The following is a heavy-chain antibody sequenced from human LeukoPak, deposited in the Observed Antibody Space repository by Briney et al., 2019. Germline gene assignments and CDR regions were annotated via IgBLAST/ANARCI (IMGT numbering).Heavy chain of an antibody. CDR3: AREKVTMIVVTFDY. J-gene: IGHJ4*02. CDR1: GGSISSGSYY. CDR2: IYYSGST. Sequence: PSETLSLTCTVSGGSISSGSYYWSWIRQPPGKGLEWIGSIYYSGSTYYNPSLKSRVTISVDTSKNQFSLKLSSVTAADTAVYYCAREKVTMIVVTFDYWGQGTLVTVSS. D-gene: IGHD3-22*01. V-gene: IGHV4-39*07.